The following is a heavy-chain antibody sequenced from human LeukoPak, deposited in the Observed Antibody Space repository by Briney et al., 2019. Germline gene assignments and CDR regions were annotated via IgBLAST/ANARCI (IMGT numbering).Heavy chain of an antibody. V-gene: IGHV3-53*01. CDR2: IYSGGST. CDR1: GFTFRNSA. CDR3: ARVDHYFDY. Sequence: GGSLRLSCAASGFTFRNSAMIWVRQAPGKGLEWVSVIYSGGSTYYADSVKGRFTISRDNSKNTLYLQMNSLRAEDTAVYYCARVDHYFDYWGQGTLVTVSS. J-gene: IGHJ4*02.